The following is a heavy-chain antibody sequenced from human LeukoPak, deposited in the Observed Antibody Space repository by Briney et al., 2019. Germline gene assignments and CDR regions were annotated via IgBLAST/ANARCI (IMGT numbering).Heavy chain of an antibody. CDR3: ARARITIFGVVIFHYYGMDV. CDR1: GGTFSSYA. V-gene: IGHV1-69*13. Sequence: ASVKVSCKASGGTFSSYAISWVRQAPGQGLEWMGGIIPIFGTANYAQKFRGRVTITADESTSTAYMELSSLRSEDTAVYYCARARITIFGVVIFHYYGMDVWGQGTTVTVSS. D-gene: IGHD3-3*01. J-gene: IGHJ6*02. CDR2: IIPIFGTA.